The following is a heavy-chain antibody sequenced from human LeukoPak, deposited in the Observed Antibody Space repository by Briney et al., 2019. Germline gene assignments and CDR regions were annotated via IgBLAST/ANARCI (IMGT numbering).Heavy chain of an antibody. CDR3: AKEPREYCSSTSCPNWIDP. CDR1: GFTFSSYA. V-gene: IGHV3-23*01. J-gene: IGHJ5*02. CDR2: ISASGGTT. Sequence: GGSLRLTCAASGFTFSSYAMSWVRQAPGKGLEWVSAISASGGTTYYADSVKGRFTISRDNSKNTLYLQMSGLRAEDTAVYYCAKEPREYCSSTSCPNWIDPWGQGTLVTVSS. D-gene: IGHD2-2*01.